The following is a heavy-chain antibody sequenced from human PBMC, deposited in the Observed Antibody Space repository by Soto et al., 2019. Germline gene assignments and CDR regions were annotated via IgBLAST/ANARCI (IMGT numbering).Heavy chain of an antibody. Sequence: SETLSLTCAVSGYSISSGYYWGWIRQPPGKGLEWIGSIYHTGSTYYNPSLKSRVTISVDTAKNQFSLKLSSVTATDTAVYYCAREHYDTHFPHDSWGQGTLVTVSS. D-gene: IGHD3-22*01. CDR3: AREHYDTHFPHDS. CDR1: GYSISSGYY. V-gene: IGHV4-38-2*01. J-gene: IGHJ5*01. CDR2: IYHTGST.